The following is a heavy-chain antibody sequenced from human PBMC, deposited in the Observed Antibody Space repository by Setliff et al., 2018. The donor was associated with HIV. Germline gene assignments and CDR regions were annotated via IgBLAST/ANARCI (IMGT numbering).Heavy chain of an antibody. V-gene: IGHV1-69*13. CDR3: ATPRIVGQQLDFDY. CDR2: IIPIFGTA. D-gene: IGHD6-13*01. CDR1: GGTFSSYA. Sequence: SVKVSCKASGGTFSSYAISWVRQAPGQGLEWMGGIIPIFGTANYAQKFQGRVTITADEATSTAYMELSSLRSEDTAVYYCATPRIVGQQLDFDYWGQGTLVTVSS. J-gene: IGHJ4*02.